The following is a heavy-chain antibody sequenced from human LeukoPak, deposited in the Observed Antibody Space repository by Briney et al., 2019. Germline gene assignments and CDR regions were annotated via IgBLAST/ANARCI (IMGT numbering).Heavy chain of an antibody. CDR2: MNPNSGNT. J-gene: IGHJ6*02. CDR3: AREEAVVAATTVGYYYYGMDV. Sequence: GASVKVSCKASGYTFTSYDINWVRQATGQGLEWMGWMNPNSGNTGYAQKFQGRVTMTRNTSISTAYMELSSLRSEDTAVYYWAREEAVVAATTVGYYYYGMDVWGQGTTVTVSS. CDR1: GYTFTSYD. V-gene: IGHV1-8*01. D-gene: IGHD2-15*01.